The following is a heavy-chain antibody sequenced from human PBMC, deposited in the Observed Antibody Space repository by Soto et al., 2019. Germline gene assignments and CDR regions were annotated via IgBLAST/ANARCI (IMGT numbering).Heavy chain of an antibody. D-gene: IGHD3-3*01. V-gene: IGHV3-30*18. CDR3: AKPISISGVIIDAFDV. CDR2: ISYEGSNK. CDR1: KFTFSYYG. J-gene: IGHJ3*01. Sequence: PGGSLRLSCAASKFTFSYYGMHWVRQAPGKGLEWVAVISYEGSNKYYADPVKGRFTISRDNSKNTLYLEMNSLRTEDTAVYYCAKPISISGVIIDAFDVWGQGXMVTV.